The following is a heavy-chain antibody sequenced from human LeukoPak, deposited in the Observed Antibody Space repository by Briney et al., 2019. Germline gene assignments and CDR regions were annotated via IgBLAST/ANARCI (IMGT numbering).Heavy chain of an antibody. CDR3: ARGGFLEWLFDAFDI. CDR2: INPNSGGT. V-gene: IGHV1-2*02. CDR1: GYTFTGYY. J-gene: IGHJ3*02. Sequence: ASVKVSCKASGYTFTGYYMHWVRQAPGQGLEWMGWINPNSGGTNYAQKSQGRVTMTRDTSISTAYMELSRLRSDDTAVYYCARGGFLEWLFDAFDIWGQGTMVTVSS. D-gene: IGHD3-3*01.